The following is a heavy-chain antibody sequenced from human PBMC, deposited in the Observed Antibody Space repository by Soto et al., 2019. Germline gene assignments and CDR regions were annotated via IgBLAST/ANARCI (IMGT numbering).Heavy chain of an antibody. CDR1: GFTFSSYA. CDR3: ATTAQWLVLQDVVY. CDR2: ISGSGGST. D-gene: IGHD6-19*01. Sequence: EVQLLESGGGLVQPGGSLRLSCAASGFTFSSYAMSWVRQAPGKGLEWVSAISGSGGSTYYADSVKGRFTISRDNSKNTLYLQMNSLRAEGTAVYYCATTAQWLVLQDVVYWGQGTLVTVSS. V-gene: IGHV3-23*01. J-gene: IGHJ4*02.